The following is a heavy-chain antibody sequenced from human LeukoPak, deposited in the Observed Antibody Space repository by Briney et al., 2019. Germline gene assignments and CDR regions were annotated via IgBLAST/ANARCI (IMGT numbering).Heavy chain of an antibody. Sequence: GGSLRLSCAASGFTFSDYYMSWIRQAPGKGLEWVSYISSSGSTIYYADSVKGRFTISRDNAKNSLYLQMNSLRAEDTAVYYCARRYYYDSSGYRTLDYWGQGTLVTVSS. V-gene: IGHV3-11*04. CDR2: ISSSGSTI. D-gene: IGHD3-22*01. J-gene: IGHJ4*02. CDR1: GFTFSDYY. CDR3: ARRYYYDSSGYRTLDY.